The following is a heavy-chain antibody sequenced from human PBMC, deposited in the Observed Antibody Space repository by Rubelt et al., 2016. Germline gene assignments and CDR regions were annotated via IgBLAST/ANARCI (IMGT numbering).Heavy chain of an antibody. CDR3: AKGGDGYNYLSAFDI. CDR2: IWYDGSNK. Sequence: KGLEWVAVIWYDGSNKYYADSVKGRFTISRDNSKNTLYLQMNSLRAEDTAVYYCAKGGDGYNYLSAFDIWGQGTMVTVSS. J-gene: IGHJ3*02. V-gene: IGHV3-33*06. D-gene: IGHD5-24*01.